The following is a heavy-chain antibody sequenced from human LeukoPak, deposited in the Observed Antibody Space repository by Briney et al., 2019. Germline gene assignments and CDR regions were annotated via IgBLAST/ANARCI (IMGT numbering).Heavy chain of an antibody. CDR2: ISSSSSYI. V-gene: IGHV3-21*01. Sequence: PGGSLRLSCAASGFTFSSYSMNWVRQAPGKGLEWVSSISSSSSYIYYADSVKGRFTISRDNAKNSLYLRMNSLRAEDTAVYYCAGGLGGTMVRGASTEVTWGQGTLVTVSS. CDR3: AGGLGGTMVRGASTEVT. D-gene: IGHD3-10*01. J-gene: IGHJ5*02. CDR1: GFTFSSYS.